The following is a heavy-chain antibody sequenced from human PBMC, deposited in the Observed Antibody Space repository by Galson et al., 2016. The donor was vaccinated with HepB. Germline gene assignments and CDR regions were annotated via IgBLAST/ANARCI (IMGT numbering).Heavy chain of an antibody. D-gene: IGHD4-17*01. CDR2: IKQDGSEK. CDR3: ARFDYGDYNDAFDI. CDR1: GFTFSSHW. V-gene: IGHV3-7*01. Sequence: CAASGFTFSSHWMSWVRQAPGKGLEWVANIKQDGSEKYCVDSVKGRFSISRDNGKDSLYLQMNSLRAEDTALYYCARFDYGDYNDAFDIWGQGTMVTVSS. J-gene: IGHJ3*02.